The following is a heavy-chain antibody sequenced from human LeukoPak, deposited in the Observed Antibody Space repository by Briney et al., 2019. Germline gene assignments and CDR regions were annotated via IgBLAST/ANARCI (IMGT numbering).Heavy chain of an antibody. CDR1: GYSFTSYW. CDR3: ASLNSSGRGNDAFAI. J-gene: IGHJ3*02. CDR2: IYPGDSDT. V-gene: IGHV5-51*01. Sequence: GESLKISCKGSGYSFTSYWIGWVRQMPGKGLEWIGIIYPGDSDTRYSPSFQGQVTISASKSISTAYLQWSSLTSSATAMYYCASLNSSGRGNDAFAIWGQGTMVTASS. D-gene: IGHD6-19*01.